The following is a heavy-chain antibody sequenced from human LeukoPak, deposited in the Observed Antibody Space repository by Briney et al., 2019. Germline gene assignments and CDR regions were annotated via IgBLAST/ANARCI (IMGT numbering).Heavy chain of an antibody. Sequence: GGSLRLSCAASGFTFSSYSMNRVRQAPGKGLEWVSSISSSSSYIYYADSVKGRFTISRDNAKNSLYLQMNSLRAEDTAVYYCARAIVATINPFDYWGQGTLVTVSS. CDR3: ARAIVATINPFDY. CDR2: ISSSSSYI. J-gene: IGHJ4*02. V-gene: IGHV3-21*01. CDR1: GFTFSSYS. D-gene: IGHD5-12*01.